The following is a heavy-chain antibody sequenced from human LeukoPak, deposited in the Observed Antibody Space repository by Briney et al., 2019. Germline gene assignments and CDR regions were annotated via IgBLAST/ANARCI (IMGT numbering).Heavy chain of an antibody. J-gene: IGHJ3*02. CDR3: ARRRYFNDGSGHTDI. D-gene: IGHD3-22*01. Sequence: SETLSLTCGVYDGSFSGYYWTWIRQSPGKGLEWIGEINSSGSINYNPSLKSRVTISLDTSKSQFSLKLISVTAADTAVYYCARRRYFNDGSGHTDIWGQGTMVTVSS. V-gene: IGHV4-34*01. CDR1: DGSFSGYY. CDR2: INSSGSI.